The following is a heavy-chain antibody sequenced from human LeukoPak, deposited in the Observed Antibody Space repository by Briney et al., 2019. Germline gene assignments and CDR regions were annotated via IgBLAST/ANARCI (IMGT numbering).Heavy chain of an antibody. V-gene: IGHV1-18*01. CDR1: GYTFTSYD. D-gene: IGHD3-22*01. J-gene: IGHJ6*02. Sequence: ASVKVSCKASGYTFTSYDINWVRQAPGQGLEWMGWISAYNGNTNYAQKLQGRVTMTTDTSTSTAYMELRSLRSDDTAVYYCARRAGGEYYYDSSGYQNYYGMDVWGQGTTVTVSS. CDR2: ISAYNGNT. CDR3: ARRAGGEYYYDSSGYQNYYGMDV.